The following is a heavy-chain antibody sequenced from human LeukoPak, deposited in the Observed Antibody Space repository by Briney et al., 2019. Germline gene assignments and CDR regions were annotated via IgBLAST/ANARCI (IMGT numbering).Heavy chain of an antibody. J-gene: IGHJ4*02. Sequence: GASVKVSCKASGYTSTSYDINWVRQATGQGLEWMGWMNPNSGNTGYAQKFQGRVTMTRNTSISTAYMELSSLRSEDTAVYYCARVTMVRGVHGYYFDYWGQGTLVTVSS. V-gene: IGHV1-8*01. D-gene: IGHD3-10*01. CDR3: ARVTMVRGVHGYYFDY. CDR1: GYTSTSYD. CDR2: MNPNSGNT.